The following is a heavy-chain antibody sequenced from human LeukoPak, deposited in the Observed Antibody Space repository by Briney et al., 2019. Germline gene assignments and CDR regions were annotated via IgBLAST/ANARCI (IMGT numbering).Heavy chain of an antibody. CDR1: GFTFSHYA. D-gene: IGHD3-22*01. CDR3: ARASTYDSSGYYFNWFDP. J-gene: IGHJ5*02. Sequence: GGSLRPSCAASGFTFSHYALHWVRQAPGKGLEWVSYISSSGSTIYYADSVKGRFTISRDNAKNSLYLQMNSLRAEDTAVYYCARASTYDSSGYYFNWFDPWGQGTLVTVSS. CDR2: ISSSGSTI. V-gene: IGHV3-48*03.